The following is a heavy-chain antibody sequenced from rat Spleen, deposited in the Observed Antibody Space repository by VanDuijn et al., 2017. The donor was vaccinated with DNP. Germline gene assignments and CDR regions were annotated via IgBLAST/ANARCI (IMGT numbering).Heavy chain of an antibody. D-gene: IGHD1-10*01. Sequence: EVLLVESDGGLVQPGRSLKLSCAVSGFTFSDYYMAWVRQAPAKGLEWVASISAGGSNTYYRDSVKGRFTISRDNAKSTLYLQMDSLRSEDTATYYCTRHRTTRHYFDYWGQGVTVTVSS. CDR1: GFTFSDYY. J-gene: IGHJ2*01. V-gene: IGHV5-25*01. CDR3: TRHRTTRHYFDY. CDR2: ISAGGSNT.